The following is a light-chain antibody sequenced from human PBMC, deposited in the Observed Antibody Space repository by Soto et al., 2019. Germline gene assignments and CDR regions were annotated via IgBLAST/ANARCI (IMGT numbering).Light chain of an antibody. CDR2: SNN. Sequence: QSVLTQPPSSSGTPGQRVTISCSGSPSNIGSNTVNWYQQLPGTAPKLLIYSNNQRPSGVPDRFSGSKSGTSASLAISGLQSEDEADYYCAAWDDSLSGYVFGTGTKLTVL. CDR1: PSNIGSNT. V-gene: IGLV1-44*01. CDR3: AAWDDSLSGYV. J-gene: IGLJ1*01.